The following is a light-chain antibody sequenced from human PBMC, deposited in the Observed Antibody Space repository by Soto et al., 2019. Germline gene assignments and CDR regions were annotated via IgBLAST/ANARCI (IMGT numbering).Light chain of an antibody. Sequence: SVLTQPTSVSGAPGQRVTISCIGSSSNIGAGYDVHWYQQLPGTAPKLLIYGNSNRPSGVPDRFSGSKSGTSASLAITGLQAEDEAYYYCQSYDSSLSVVFGGGTKLTVL. J-gene: IGLJ2*01. CDR3: QSYDSSLSVV. V-gene: IGLV1-40*01. CDR2: GNS. CDR1: SSNIGAGYD.